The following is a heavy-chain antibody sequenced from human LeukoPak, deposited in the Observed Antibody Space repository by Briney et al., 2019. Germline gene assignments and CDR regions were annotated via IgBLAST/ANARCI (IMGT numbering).Heavy chain of an antibody. CDR3: ARGYSSGWVFGAFDI. Sequence: PGGSLRLSCAASGFTFSDHYMDWVRQAPGKGLEWVANIKQDGSEKYYVDSVKGRFTISRDNAKNSLYLQMNSLRAEDTAVYYCARGYSSGWVFGAFDIWGKGTMVTVSS. D-gene: IGHD6-19*01. J-gene: IGHJ3*02. CDR1: GFTFSDHY. V-gene: IGHV3-7*01. CDR2: IKQDGSEK.